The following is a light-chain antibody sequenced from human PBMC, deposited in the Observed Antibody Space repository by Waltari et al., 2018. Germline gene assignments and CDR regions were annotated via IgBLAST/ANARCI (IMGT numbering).Light chain of an antibody. J-gene: IGLJ1*01. Sequence: QSALTQPRSVSGSPGQSVTISCTGTSSDGGGYNYVSWYQQHPGKAPKLMIYDVSKRPSGVPDRFSGSKSGNPASLTISGLQAEDEADYYCCSYAGSYTRYVFGTGTKVTVL. CDR1: SSDGGGYNY. V-gene: IGLV2-11*01. CDR3: CSYAGSYTRYV. CDR2: DVS.